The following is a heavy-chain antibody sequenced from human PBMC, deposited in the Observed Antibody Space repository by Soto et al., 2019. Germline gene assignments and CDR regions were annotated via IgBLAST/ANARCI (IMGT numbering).Heavy chain of an antibody. Sequence: QVQLVQSGAEVKKPGSSVKVSCKTSGATFSSDAISWVRKPPDQGLGWVGGISPIFGTTNYAQKFKDRVTITADESTSTAYMELSSLRSEDTAVFYCAREDSRGNYYPFDSWGQGTLVTVSS. CDR3: AREDSRGNYYPFDS. J-gene: IGHJ4*02. D-gene: IGHD1-26*01. V-gene: IGHV1-69*12. CDR2: ISPIFGTT. CDR1: GATFSSDA.